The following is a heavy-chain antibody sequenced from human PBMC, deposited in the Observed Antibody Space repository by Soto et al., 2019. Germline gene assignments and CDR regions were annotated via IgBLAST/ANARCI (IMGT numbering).Heavy chain of an antibody. CDR3: ARHFFRGRDSSGYYPPFYFDY. CDR2: IYYSGST. Sequence: SETLSLTCTVSGGSISRSSYYWGWIRQPPGKGLEWIGSIYYSGSTYYNPSLKSRVTISVDTSKNQFSLKLSSVTAADTAVYYCARHFFRGRDSSGYYPPFYFDYWGQGTLVTVSS. D-gene: IGHD3-22*01. V-gene: IGHV4-39*01. J-gene: IGHJ4*02. CDR1: GGSISRSSYY.